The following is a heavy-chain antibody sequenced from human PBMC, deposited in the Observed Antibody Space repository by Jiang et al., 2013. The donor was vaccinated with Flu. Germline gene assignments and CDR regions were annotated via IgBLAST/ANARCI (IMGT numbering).Heavy chain of an antibody. Sequence: SCQGSGYSFNQLLDHLGAPDARERPGVDGGQLILMTLIRKYSPSFQGHVTISADRSITTAYLQWRSLKASDTAMYYCARVMDGSGNSKWFDPWGQGTLVTVSS. D-gene: IGHD3-10*01. J-gene: IGHJ5*02. CDR1: GYSFNQLL. V-gene: IGHV5-10-1*01. CDR3: ARVMDGSGNSKWFDP. CDR2: LILMTLIR.